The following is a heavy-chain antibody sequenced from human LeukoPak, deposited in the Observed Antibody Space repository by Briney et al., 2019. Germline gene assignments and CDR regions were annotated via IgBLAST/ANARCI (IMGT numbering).Heavy chain of an antibody. V-gene: IGHV3-66*01. CDR3: ARNQGDPGIAAAGFFDY. CDR1: GVPVSSNY. J-gene: IGHJ4*02. CDR2: IYSGGGST. D-gene: IGHD6-13*01. Sequence: GGSLRLSCGASGVPVSSNYMSWVRQAPGKGLEWVSVIYSGGGSTYYADSVKGRFTISRDNSKNTLYLQMNSLRPEDTALYYCARNQGDPGIAAAGFFDYWGQGTLVTVSS.